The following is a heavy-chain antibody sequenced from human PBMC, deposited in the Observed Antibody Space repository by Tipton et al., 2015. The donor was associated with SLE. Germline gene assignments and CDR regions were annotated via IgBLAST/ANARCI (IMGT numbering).Heavy chain of an antibody. CDR2: IYYSGST. D-gene: IGHD3-3*01. CDR3: ARGLFWSGYYPYFDY. V-gene: IGHV4-59*11. CDR1: GGSISSHY. J-gene: IGHJ4*02. Sequence: LRLSCTVSGGSISSHYWNWIRQPPGKGLEWIGYIYYSGSTNYNPSLKSRVTISVDTSKNQFSLKLSSVTAADTAVYYCARGLFWSGYYPYFDYWGQGTLVTVSS.